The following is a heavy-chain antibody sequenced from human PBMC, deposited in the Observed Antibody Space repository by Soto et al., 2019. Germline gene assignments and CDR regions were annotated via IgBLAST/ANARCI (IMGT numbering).Heavy chain of an antibody. CDR3: ANFGLKVVLRFLEWLLFRVWFDP. J-gene: IGHJ5*02. Sequence: PGGSLRLSCAASGFTFSSYAMSWVRQAPGKGLEWVSAISGSGGSTYYADSVKGRFTISRDNSKNTLYLQMNSLRAEDTAVYYCANFGLKVVLRFLEWLLFRVWFDPWGQGTLVTVSS. D-gene: IGHD3-3*01. V-gene: IGHV3-23*01. CDR2: ISGSGGST. CDR1: GFTFSSYA.